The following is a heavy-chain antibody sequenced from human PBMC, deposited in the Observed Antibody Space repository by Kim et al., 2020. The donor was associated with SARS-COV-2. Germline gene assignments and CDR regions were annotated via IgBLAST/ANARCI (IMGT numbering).Heavy chain of an antibody. CDR2: ISGDGGST. CDR3: AKGCSASRYSHIAAAGTGEYYYGMDV. Sequence: GGSLRLSCAASGFTFDDYAMHWVRQAPGKGLEWVSLISGDGGSTYYADSVKGRFTISRDNSKNSLYLQMNSLRTEDTALYYCAKGCSASRYSHIAAAGTGEYYYGMDVWGQGTTVTVSS. D-gene: IGHD6-13*01. J-gene: IGHJ6*02. V-gene: IGHV3-43*02. CDR1: GFTFDDYA.